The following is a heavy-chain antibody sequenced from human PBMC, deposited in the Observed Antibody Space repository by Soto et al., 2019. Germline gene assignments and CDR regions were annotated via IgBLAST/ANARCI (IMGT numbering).Heavy chain of an antibody. CDR2: IYHSGST. V-gene: IGHV4-4*02. Sequence: PSETLSLTCAVSGGSISSSNWWSCFRQPPGKGLEWIGDIYHSGSTNYNPSLNSRVTISVDKSKNQFSLKLSSVAAADTAVYYCARGTTGYSYGFYYWGQGTLVTV. J-gene: IGHJ4*02. D-gene: IGHD5-18*01. CDR3: ARGTTGYSYGFYY. CDR1: GGSISSSNW.